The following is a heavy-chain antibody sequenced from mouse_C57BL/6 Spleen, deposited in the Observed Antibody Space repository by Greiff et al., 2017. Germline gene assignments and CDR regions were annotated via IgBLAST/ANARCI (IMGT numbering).Heavy chain of an antibody. CDR1: GYSFTDYN. Sequence: VQLQQSGPELVKPGASVKISCKASGYSFTDYNMNWVKQSNGKSLEWIGVINPKYGTTSYNQKFKGKATLTVDEASSTAYMQLNSLTSEDAAVYYCARGVVAKGFAYWGQGTLVTVSA. V-gene: IGHV1-39*01. CDR3: ARGVVAKGFAY. CDR2: INPKYGTT. D-gene: IGHD1-1*01. J-gene: IGHJ3*01.